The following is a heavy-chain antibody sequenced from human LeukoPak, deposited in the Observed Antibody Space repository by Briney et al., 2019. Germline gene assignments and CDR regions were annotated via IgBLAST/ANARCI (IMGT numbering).Heavy chain of an antibody. Sequence: SETLSLTCTVSGGSISSYYWIWIRQPAGKGLEWVGRIYTSGSTNYNPSLKSRVTTSVDTSKNQFSLKLSSVTAADTAVYYCAREGRNLDYGDYGDYWGQGTLVTVSS. D-gene: IGHD4-17*01. CDR1: GGSISSYY. J-gene: IGHJ4*02. V-gene: IGHV4-4*07. CDR2: IYTSGST. CDR3: AREGRNLDYGDYGDY.